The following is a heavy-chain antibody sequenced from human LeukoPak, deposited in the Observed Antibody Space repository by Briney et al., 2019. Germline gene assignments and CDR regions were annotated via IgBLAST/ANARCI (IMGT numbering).Heavy chain of an antibody. Sequence: ASVKVSCKASGGTFSSYTISWVRQAPGQGLEWMGWISAYNGNTNYAQKLQGRVTMTTDTSTSTAYMELRSLRSDDTAVYYCARDRIQEWSDAFDIWGQGTMVTVSS. CDR1: GGTFSSYT. CDR3: ARDRIQEWSDAFDI. V-gene: IGHV1-18*01. D-gene: IGHD3-3*01. CDR2: ISAYNGNT. J-gene: IGHJ3*02.